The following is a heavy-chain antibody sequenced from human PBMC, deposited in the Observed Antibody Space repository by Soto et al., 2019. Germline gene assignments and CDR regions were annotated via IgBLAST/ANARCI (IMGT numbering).Heavy chain of an antibody. Sequence: GGSLRLSCAASGFTFSSYSMNWVRQAPGKGLEWVSYISSSSSTIYYADSVKGRFTISRDNAKNSLYLQMNSLTAEDTAFYYCAKDPRPHYYDSSGYPLWGQGTLITVSS. V-gene: IGHV3-48*01. D-gene: IGHD3-22*01. CDR2: ISSSSSTI. J-gene: IGHJ4*02. CDR3: AKDPRPHYYDSSGYPL. CDR1: GFTFSSYS.